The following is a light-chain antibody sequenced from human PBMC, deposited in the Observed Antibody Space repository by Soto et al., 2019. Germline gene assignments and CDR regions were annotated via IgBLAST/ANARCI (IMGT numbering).Light chain of an antibody. CDR1: QNINNW. V-gene: IGKV1-5*03. CDR3: QQYSRDAT. CDR2: RAS. J-gene: IGKJ1*01. Sequence: DIQMTQSPSTLSASVGDRVTITCRASQNINNWLAWYQQKPGKAPKLLIYRASSLENGVPSRFSGRGSGTDFFFTMTSLQPDDFATYYCQQYSRDATFGQGTKVEIK.